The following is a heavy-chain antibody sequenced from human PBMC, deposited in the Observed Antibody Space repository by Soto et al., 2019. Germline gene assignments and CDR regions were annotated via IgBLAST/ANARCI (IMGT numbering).Heavy chain of an antibody. Sequence: PWGALRLSCAASVFTCSSYWMSWVRQAPGKGLEWVANIKQDGSEKYYVDSVKGRFTISRDNAKNSLYLQMNSLRAEDTAVYYCARDWWFGEGDDGMDVWGQGTTVTVSS. CDR3: ARDWWFGEGDDGMDV. J-gene: IGHJ6*02. CDR1: VFTCSSYW. CDR2: IKQDGSEK. V-gene: IGHV3-7*01. D-gene: IGHD3-10*01.